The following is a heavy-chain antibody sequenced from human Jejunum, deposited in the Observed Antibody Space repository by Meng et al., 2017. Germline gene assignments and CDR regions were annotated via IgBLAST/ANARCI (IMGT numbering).Heavy chain of an antibody. CDR3: AREYCISTTCYFDS. V-gene: IGHV4-61*01. Sequence: HGLLPGAGPGLMRPSETLSLTCTVSGGSVSSTNCYWSWIRQSPGKGLEWIGYRYYSGSTNYNPSLKSRVTISVDTSKSQFSLKLFSVTAADTAVYYCAREYCISTTCYFDSWGQGTLVTVSS. D-gene: IGHD2-2*01. CDR2: RYYSGST. CDR1: GGSVSSTNCY. J-gene: IGHJ4*02.